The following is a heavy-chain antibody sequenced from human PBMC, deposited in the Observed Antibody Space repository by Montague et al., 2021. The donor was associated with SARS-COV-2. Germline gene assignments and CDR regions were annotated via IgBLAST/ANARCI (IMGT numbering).Heavy chain of an antibody. V-gene: IGHV4-59*08. CDR2: IYYSGTT. CDR3: GSDTTAYFRFDY. J-gene: IGHJ4*02. CDR1: GVSVSGYF. D-gene: IGHD3-22*01. Sequence: SETLSLTCSVSGVSVSGYFWTWIRQPPGKDLEWIGTIYYSGTTRYNPSLRSRVTISLDTSKNQVSLRLTSVTAADTAFYYCGSDTTAYFRFDYWGRGTLISVSS.